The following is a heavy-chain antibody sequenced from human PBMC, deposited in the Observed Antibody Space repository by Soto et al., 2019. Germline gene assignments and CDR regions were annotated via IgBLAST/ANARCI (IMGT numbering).Heavy chain of an antibody. Sequence: QVQLQQWGAGLLKPSETLSLTCAVYGGSFSGYYWSWIRQPPGKGLEWIGEINHSGSTNYNPSLKRRVTISVDTSKNQFSLKLSSVTAADTAVYYCASHQRGYCSSTSCRGGRYGMDVWGQGTTVTVSS. CDR2: INHSGST. CDR1: GGSFSGYY. V-gene: IGHV4-34*01. CDR3: ASHQRGYCSSTSCRGGRYGMDV. D-gene: IGHD2-2*01. J-gene: IGHJ6*02.